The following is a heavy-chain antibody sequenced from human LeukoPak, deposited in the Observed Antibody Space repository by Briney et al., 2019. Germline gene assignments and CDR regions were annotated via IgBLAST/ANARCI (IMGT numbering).Heavy chain of an antibody. V-gene: IGHV3-21*01. J-gene: IGHJ4*02. D-gene: IGHD3-22*01. CDR2: ISSSSSYI. CDR3: ARVGSYYYGYFDY. Sequence: ETGGSLRLSCAASGFTFSSYSMNWVRQAPGKGLEWVSSISSSSSYIYYADSVKGRFTISRDNAKNSLYLQMNSLRAEDTAVYCCARVGSYYYGYFDYWGQGTLVTVSS. CDR1: GFTFSSYS.